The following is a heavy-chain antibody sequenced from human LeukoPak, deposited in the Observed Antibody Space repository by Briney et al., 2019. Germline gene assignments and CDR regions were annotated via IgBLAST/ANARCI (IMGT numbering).Heavy chain of an antibody. CDR1: GYTFPHYD. CDR3: ARGLRREQQLLRAFDY. V-gene: IGHV1-8*01. J-gene: IGHJ4*02. D-gene: IGHD6-13*01. CDR2: MNPNSGNT. Sequence: ASVNVSCKASGYTFPHYDINWVRQASGQGLEWMGWMNPNSGNTGTAQKFQGRVTMTSNTSISTAYMELSSLRSEDTAVYYCARGLRREQQLLRAFDYWGQGTPVTVSS.